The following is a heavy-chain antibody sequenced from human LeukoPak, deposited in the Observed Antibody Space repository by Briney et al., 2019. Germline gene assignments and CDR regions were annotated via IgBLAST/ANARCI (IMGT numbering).Heavy chain of an antibody. D-gene: IGHD3-22*01. CDR1: GFTFSSYA. V-gene: IGHV3-23*01. Sequence: GGSLRLSCAASGFTFSSYAMSWVRQAPGKGLEWVSGISGSGGSTYYADSVKGRFTISRDNSKHTLYLQMNSLRAEDTAVYYCARADYYDSSGYYYYYGMDVWGQGTTVTVSS. CDR2: ISGSGGST. J-gene: IGHJ6*02. CDR3: ARADYYDSSGYYYYYGMDV.